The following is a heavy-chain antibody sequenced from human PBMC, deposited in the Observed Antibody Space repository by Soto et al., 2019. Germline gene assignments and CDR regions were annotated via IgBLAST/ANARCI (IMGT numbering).Heavy chain of an antibody. Sequence: QVQLVQSGAEVKKPGSSVKVSCKASGGTFSSYAISWVRQAPGQGLEWMGGIIPIFGTANYAQKFQGRVTITADESTSTAYMELSSLRSEDTAVYYCARGLISFDSSGYYDALDIWGQGTMVTVSS. J-gene: IGHJ3*02. CDR3: ARGLISFDSSGYYDALDI. CDR2: IIPIFGTA. V-gene: IGHV1-69*01. D-gene: IGHD3-22*01. CDR1: GGTFSSYA.